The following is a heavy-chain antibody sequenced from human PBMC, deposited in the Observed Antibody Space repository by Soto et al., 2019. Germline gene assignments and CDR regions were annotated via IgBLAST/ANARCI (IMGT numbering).Heavy chain of an antibody. Sequence: QVQLQESGPGLVKPSQTLSLTCTVSGGSISSGDYYWSWIRQPPGKGLEWIGYIYYSGSTYYKPSLKSRVTXXVXTXXNQFSLKLSSVTAADTAVNYCAGGANDYYYYGMDVWGQGTTVTVSS. CDR2: IYYSGST. V-gene: IGHV4-30-4*01. J-gene: IGHJ6*02. D-gene: IGHD3-10*01. CDR1: GGSISSGDYY. CDR3: AGGANDYYYYGMDV.